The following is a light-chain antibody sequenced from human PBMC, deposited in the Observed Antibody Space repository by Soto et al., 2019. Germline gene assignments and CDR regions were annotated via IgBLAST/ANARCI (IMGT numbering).Light chain of an antibody. CDR1: QTVDGD. J-gene: IGKJ5*01. V-gene: IGKV3-15*01. Sequence: EIVMTHSPGTLSVSPGERVTLSRRASQTVDGDLAWYQHKPGQAPRILITRASTRATGIPARFSASGFGTEFTLTISSLQSEDFAVYYCQQYHNWPPITFGQGTRLEI. CDR3: QQYHNWPPIT. CDR2: RAS.